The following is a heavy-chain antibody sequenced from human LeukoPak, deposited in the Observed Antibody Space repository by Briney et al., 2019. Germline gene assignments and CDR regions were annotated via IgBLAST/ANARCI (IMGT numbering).Heavy chain of an antibody. D-gene: IGHD4/OR15-4a*01. CDR3: AREEYDYALGALDV. CDR1: GFTFSRYA. J-gene: IGHJ6*02. V-gene: IGHV3-30*04. CDR2: ISSDGNLI. Sequence: PGGSLRLSSATSGFTFSRYAMQWVRQAPGKGLEWVAVISSDGNLIFYADSVKGRFTISRDNSKNTVYLQMNSLRAEDTAVFYCAREEYDYALGALDVWGQGTTVSVSS.